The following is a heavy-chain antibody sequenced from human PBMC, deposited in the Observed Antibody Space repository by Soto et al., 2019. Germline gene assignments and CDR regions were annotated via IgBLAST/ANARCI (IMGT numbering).Heavy chain of an antibody. CDR3: ARDPSSDWLFGY. D-gene: IGHD3-9*01. J-gene: IGHJ4*02. Sequence: PGGSLSLSRAASGFTFSSYALHWVCLAPAKVLEWVAVISYDGSNEYYADPVKGRFTISRDNSKNTLYLQMNSLRAEDTDVYYCARDPSSDWLFGYWGQGTLVTVSS. V-gene: IGHV3-30-3*01. CDR1: GFTFSSYA. CDR2: ISYDGSNE.